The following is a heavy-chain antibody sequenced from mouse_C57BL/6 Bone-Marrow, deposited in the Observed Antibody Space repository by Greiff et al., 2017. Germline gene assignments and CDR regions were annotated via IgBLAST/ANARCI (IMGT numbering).Heavy chain of an antibody. J-gene: IGHJ4*01. CDR2: INPNNGGT. Sequence: EVQLQQSGPELVKPGASVKISCKASGYTFTDYYMNWVKQSHGKSLEWIGDINPNNGGTSYNQKFKGKATLTVDKSSSTAYMELRSLTSEDSAVYYCARRSERTGNAMDYWGQGTSVTVSS. CDR3: ARRSERTGNAMDY. V-gene: IGHV1-26*01. CDR1: GYTFTDYY. D-gene: IGHD4-1*01.